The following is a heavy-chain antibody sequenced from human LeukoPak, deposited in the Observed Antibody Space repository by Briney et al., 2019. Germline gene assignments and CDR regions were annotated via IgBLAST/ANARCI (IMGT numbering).Heavy chain of an antibody. D-gene: IGHD1-26*01. V-gene: IGHV3-15*01. CDR3: TTVGPGWELLPHPPGGY. CDR2: IKSKADGGTT. CDR1: GFTFSNAW. J-gene: IGHJ4*02. Sequence: TGGSLRLSCAASGFTFSNAWMSWVRQAPGKGLEWVGRIKSKADGGTTDYAAPVKGRFTISRDDSKNTLYLQMNSLKTEDTAVYYCTTVGPGWELLPHPPGGYWGQGTLVTVSS.